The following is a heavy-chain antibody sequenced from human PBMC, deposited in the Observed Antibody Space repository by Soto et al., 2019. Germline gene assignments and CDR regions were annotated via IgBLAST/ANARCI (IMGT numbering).Heavy chain of an antibody. CDR2: IYYSGST. J-gene: IGHJ3*02. D-gene: IGHD3-9*01. CDR3: ASTITSDFDWLGMDAFDI. Sequence: SETLSLTCTVSGGSISSSSYYWGWIRQPPGKGLEWIGSIYYSGSTYYNPSLKSRVTISVDTSKNQFSLKLSSVTAADTAVYYCASTITSDFDWLGMDAFDIWGQGTMVTVSS. CDR1: GGSISSSSYY. V-gene: IGHV4-39*01.